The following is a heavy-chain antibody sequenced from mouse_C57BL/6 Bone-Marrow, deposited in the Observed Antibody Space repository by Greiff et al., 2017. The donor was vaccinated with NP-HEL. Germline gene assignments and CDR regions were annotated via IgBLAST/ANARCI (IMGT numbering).Heavy chain of an antibody. CDR1: GYTFTSYW. V-gene: IGHV1-64*01. J-gene: IGHJ2*01. CDR2: IHPNSGST. Sequence: QVQLKQPGAELVKPGASVKLSCKASGYTFTSYWMHWVKQRPGQGLEWIGMIHPNSGSTNYNEKSKSKATLTVDKSSSIAYMQLSSLTPEDSAVYYCASCRDYFDYWGQGTTLTVSS. CDR3: ASCRDYFDY.